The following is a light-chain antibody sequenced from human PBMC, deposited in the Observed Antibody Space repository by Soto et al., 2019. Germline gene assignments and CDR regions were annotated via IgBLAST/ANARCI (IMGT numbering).Light chain of an antibody. CDR1: QSVSSN. Sequence: EIVMTQSPATLSVSPGERATLSCRPSQSVSSNLAWYQQKPGQAPRLLIYGASTRATGIPARFSGSGSGTEFTLTISSLQSEDFAVYYCQQYNNFWTFGQGTKVEIK. CDR2: GAS. CDR3: QQYNNFWT. J-gene: IGKJ1*01. V-gene: IGKV3-15*01.